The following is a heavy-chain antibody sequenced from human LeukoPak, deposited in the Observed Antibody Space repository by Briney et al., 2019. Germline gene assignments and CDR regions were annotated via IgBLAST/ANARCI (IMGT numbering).Heavy chain of an antibody. D-gene: IGHD3-10*01. CDR3: ARAVGHGSGSPRMDV. V-gene: IGHV3-48*01. CDR1: GFTFSTHS. Sequence: GGCLRLSCAVSGFTFSTHSMNWVRQAPGKGLEWVSYIISSSNTIYYADSVKGRFTISRDNAKNSLYLQMNSLRAEDTAVYYCARAVGHGSGSPRMDVWGKGTTVTVSS. CDR2: IISSSNTI. J-gene: IGHJ6*04.